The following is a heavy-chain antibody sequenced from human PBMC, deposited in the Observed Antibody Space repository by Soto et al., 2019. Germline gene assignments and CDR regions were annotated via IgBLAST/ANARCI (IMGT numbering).Heavy chain of an antibody. CDR3: ARDCESSVSTRSFGGF. J-gene: IGHJ4*02. V-gene: IGHV1-69*08. Sequence: QVQLVQSGAEVKKPGSSVKVSCKSSGGTYSPYTINWVRQAPGQGLEWMGRIIPFLGVTNYGLKFQARVTITVDKATNTAYMELTGRRFEDTAVYYCARDCESSVSTRSFGGFWGRATLVTVSS. D-gene: IGHD3-10*01. CDR1: GGTYSPYT. CDR2: IIPFLGVT.